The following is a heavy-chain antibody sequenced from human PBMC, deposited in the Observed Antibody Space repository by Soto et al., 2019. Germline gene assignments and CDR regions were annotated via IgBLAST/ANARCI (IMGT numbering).Heavy chain of an antibody. D-gene: IGHD2-21*01. J-gene: IGHJ5*02. CDR2: IKPDESEK. V-gene: IGHV3-7*03. CDR3: ARAVSVIGGASGFDL. Sequence: EVQLVESGGGLVQPGGSLRLSCTASGFTFSDSWMTWVRQAPGKGLEWVARIKPDESEKKYADSVKGRFSISRDNAKNSMYLQMDSLRGEDTAVYYCARAVSVIGGASGFDLWGQGTLVTVSS. CDR1: GFTFSDSW.